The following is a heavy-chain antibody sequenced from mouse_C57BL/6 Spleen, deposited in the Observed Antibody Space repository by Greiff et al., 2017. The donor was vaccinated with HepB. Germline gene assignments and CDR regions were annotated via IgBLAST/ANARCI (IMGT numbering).Heavy chain of an antibody. CDR3: NGGSSYYFDY. CDR1: GFTFSNYW. J-gene: IGHJ2*01. CDR2: IRLKSDNYET. V-gene: IGHV6-3*01. Sequence: EVQVVESGGGLVQPGGSMKLSCVASGFTFSNYWMNWVRQSPEKGLEWVAQIRLKSDNYETHYAESVKGRFTISRDDSKSSVYLQMNNLRAEDTGIYYCNGGSSYYFDYWGQGTTLTVSS. D-gene: IGHD1-1*01.